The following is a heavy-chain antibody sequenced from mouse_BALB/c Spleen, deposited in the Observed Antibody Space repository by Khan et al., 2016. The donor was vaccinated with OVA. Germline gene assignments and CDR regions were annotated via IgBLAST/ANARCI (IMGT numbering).Heavy chain of an antibody. CDR3: TNGNYGWFAY. CDR1: GFTFSTFV. V-gene: IGHV5-9-1*01. Sequence: EVELVESGGGLVKPGGSLKLSCSASGFTFSTFVMSWVHQTPEKRLEWVATISSAGTYTYFSDSVKGRFTISRDNAKNTLYLQRNSLRSEDTAMYYCTNGNYGWFAYWGQGTLVTVSA. D-gene: IGHD2-1*01. J-gene: IGHJ3*01. CDR2: ISSAGTYT.